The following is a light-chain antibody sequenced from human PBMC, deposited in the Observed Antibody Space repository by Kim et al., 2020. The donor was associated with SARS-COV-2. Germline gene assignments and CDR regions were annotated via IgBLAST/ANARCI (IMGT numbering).Light chain of an antibody. CDR1: PSVISTS. CDR3: HHYGRSPPMYT. V-gene: IGKV3-20*01. Sequence: PGERAPLSCRARPSVISTSLAWYQQRPDQAPRLVIYGASSRATDIPDRFSGSGSGTDFTLTISRLEPEDSAMYYCHHYGRSPPMYTFGQGTKLEI. J-gene: IGKJ2*01. CDR2: GAS.